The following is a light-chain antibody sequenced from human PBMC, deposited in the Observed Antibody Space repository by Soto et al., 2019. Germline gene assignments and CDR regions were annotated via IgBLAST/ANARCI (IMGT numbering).Light chain of an antibody. V-gene: IGKV3-20*01. J-gene: IGKJ2*01. CDR1: RTVHLN. CDR3: QQYGSSPHT. Sequence: EIVMTQSPATVSVSPGDRATLSCRASRTVHLNVAWYQHKPGQAPRLLIYDASNRATGIPDRFSGSGSGTDFTLTISRLEPEDFAVYYCQQYGSSPHTFGQGTKVDIK. CDR2: DAS.